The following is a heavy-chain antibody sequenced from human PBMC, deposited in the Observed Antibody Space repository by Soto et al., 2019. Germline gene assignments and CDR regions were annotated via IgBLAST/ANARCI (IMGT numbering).Heavy chain of an antibody. Sequence: EVQLVESGGGLVKPGGSLRLSCAASGFTFGSYSMNWVRQAPGKGLEWVSAINSGSTYVVYADSLKGRFTTSRDNAKNSLYLQMNSLRVEDTGVYYCASDFVATVDYWGQGTLVAVSP. V-gene: IGHV3-21*01. CDR3: ASDFVATVDY. CDR1: GFTFGSYS. CDR2: INSGSTYV. J-gene: IGHJ4*02. D-gene: IGHD1-26*01.